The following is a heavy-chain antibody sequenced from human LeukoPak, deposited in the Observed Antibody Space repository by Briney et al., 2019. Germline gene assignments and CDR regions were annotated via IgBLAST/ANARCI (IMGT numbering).Heavy chain of an antibody. D-gene: IGHD3-10*01. J-gene: IGHJ4*02. Sequence: GGSLRLSCAAAGFTFSDYGMHWVRQAPGKGLEWVAVISYNGRSKYYADSVKGRFTISRDNSKNTLYLQMNTLGVEDTAVYYCVKDLYSGSYYGDYWGQGTLVTVSS. CDR2: ISYNGRSK. V-gene: IGHV3-30*18. CDR1: GFTFSDYG. CDR3: VKDLYSGSYYGDY.